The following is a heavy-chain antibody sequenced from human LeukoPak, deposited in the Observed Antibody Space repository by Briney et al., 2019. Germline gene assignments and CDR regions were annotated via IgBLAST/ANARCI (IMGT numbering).Heavy chain of an antibody. Sequence: PGGSLRLSCTSSGFTFRTYGMRWVRQAPGKGLEWVTFIGYDGSKTDYIDSVKGRFTISRDNSKNTLYLQMNSLRIEDTALYYCAKDRGSWSYGGFDYWGQGILVTVSS. CDR2: IGYDGSKT. CDR1: GFTFRTYG. J-gene: IGHJ4*02. V-gene: IGHV3-30*02. CDR3: AKDRGSWSYGGFDY. D-gene: IGHD1-26*01.